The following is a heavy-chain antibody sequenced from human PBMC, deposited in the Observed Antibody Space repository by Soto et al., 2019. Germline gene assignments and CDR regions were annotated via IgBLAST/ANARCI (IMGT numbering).Heavy chain of an antibody. CDR1: GFTFSSYA. Sequence: GSLRLSCASSGFTFSSYAMSWVRQAPGKGLEWVSAISGSGGSTYYADSVKGRFTISRDNSKNTLYLQMNSLRAEDTAVYYCAKAPPIHCSSTSCYPDWYFDLWGRGTLVTVSS. J-gene: IGHJ2*01. CDR2: ISGSGGST. D-gene: IGHD2-2*01. V-gene: IGHV3-23*01. CDR3: AKAPPIHCSSTSCYPDWYFDL.